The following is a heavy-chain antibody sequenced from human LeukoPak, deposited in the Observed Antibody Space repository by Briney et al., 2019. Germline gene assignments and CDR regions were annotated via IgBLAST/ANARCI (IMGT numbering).Heavy chain of an antibody. J-gene: IGHJ6*03. D-gene: IGHD6-13*01. V-gene: IGHV5-51*01. Sequence: GESLKISCKGSGYSFTSYWIGWVRQMPGKGLERMGIIYPGDSDTRYSPSFQGQVTISADKSISTAYLQWSSLKASDTAMYYCARRIAAAGKMLGGHYYMDVWGKGTTVTVSS. CDR2: IYPGDSDT. CDR1: GYSFTSYW. CDR3: ARRIAAAGKMLGGHYYMDV.